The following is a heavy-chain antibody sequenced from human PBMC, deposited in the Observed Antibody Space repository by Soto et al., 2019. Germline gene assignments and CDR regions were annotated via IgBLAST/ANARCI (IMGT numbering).Heavy chain of an antibody. V-gene: IGHV1-24*01. CDR1: GYTLTELS. D-gene: IGHD3-22*01. Sequence: ASVKVSCKVSGYTLTELSMHWVRQAPGKGLEWMGGFDPEDGETIYAQKFQGRVTMTEDTSTDTAYMELSSLRSEDTAVYYCAISTITVIVVGAFDIWGQWTMVTVSS. CDR3: AISTITVIVVGAFDI. J-gene: IGHJ3*02. CDR2: FDPEDGET.